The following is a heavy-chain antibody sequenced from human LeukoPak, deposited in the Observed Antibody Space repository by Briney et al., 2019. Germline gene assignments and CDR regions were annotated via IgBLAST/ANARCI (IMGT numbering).Heavy chain of an antibody. J-gene: IGHJ1*01. CDR1: GGTFSSYA. CDR3: ARVLAVAGWGAEYFQH. D-gene: IGHD6-19*01. Sequence: ASVKVSCKASGGTFSSYAISWVRQAPGQGLEWMGGIIPIFGTANYAQKLQGRVTMTTDTSTSTAYMELRSLRSDDTAVYYCARVLAVAGWGAEYFQHWGQGTLVTVSS. V-gene: IGHV1-69*05. CDR2: IIPIFGTA.